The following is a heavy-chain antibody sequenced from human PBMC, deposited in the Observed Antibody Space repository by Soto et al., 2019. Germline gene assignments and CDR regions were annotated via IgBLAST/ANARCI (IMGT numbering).Heavy chain of an antibody. J-gene: IGHJ6*02. Sequence: GASVKVSCKASGYTFTSYDINWVRQATGQGLEWMGWMNPNSGNTGYAQKFQGRVTMTRNTSISTAYMELSSLGSEDTAVYYCARGFSCSSTSCYGSIQEYYYYYGMDVWGQGTKVTAP. CDR2: MNPNSGNT. CDR3: ARGFSCSSTSCYGSIQEYYYYYGMDV. CDR1: GYTFTSYD. D-gene: IGHD2-2*01. V-gene: IGHV1-8*01.